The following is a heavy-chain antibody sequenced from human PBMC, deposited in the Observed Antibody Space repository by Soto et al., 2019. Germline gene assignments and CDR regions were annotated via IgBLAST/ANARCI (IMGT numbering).Heavy chain of an antibody. V-gene: IGHV3-30*18. CDR1: GFTFSSYG. J-gene: IGHJ6*02. CDR3: AKDFSGYNPHYYYGMDV. Sequence: GGSLRLSCAASGFTFSSYGMHWVRQAPGKGLEWVAVISYDGSNKYYADSVKGRFTISRGNSKNTLYLQMNSLRAEDTAVYYCAKDFSGYNPHYYYGMDVWGQGTTVTVSS. CDR2: ISYDGSNK. D-gene: IGHD3-22*01.